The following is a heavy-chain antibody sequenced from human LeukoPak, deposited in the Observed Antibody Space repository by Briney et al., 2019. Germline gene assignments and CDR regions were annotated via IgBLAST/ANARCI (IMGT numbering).Heavy chain of an antibody. CDR1: GFTFDNYA. CDR3: AKDMNSSGSGSSYNPWGSFDS. J-gene: IGHJ4*02. D-gene: IGHD3-10*01. V-gene: IGHV3-9*01. CDR2: ISWNSGNT. Sequence: GRSLRLSCAASGFTFDNYAMHWVRHAPGKGLEWVSGISWNSGNTGFADSVKGRFTISRDNAENSLYLQMNSLTPEDTAFYFCAKDMNSSGSGSSYNPWGSFDSWGQGTLVTVSS.